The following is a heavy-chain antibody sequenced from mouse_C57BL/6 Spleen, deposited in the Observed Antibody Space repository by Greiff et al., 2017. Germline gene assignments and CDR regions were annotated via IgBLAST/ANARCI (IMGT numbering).Heavy chain of an antibody. D-gene: IGHD2-4*01. CDR3: ARGGLRHVYYAMDY. J-gene: IGHJ4*01. Sequence: EVKLMESGGGLVKPGGSLKLSCAASGFTFSDYGMHWVRQAPEKGLEWVAYISSGSSTIYYADTVKGRFTISRDNAKNTLFLQMTSLRSEDTAMYYWARGGLRHVYYAMDYWGQGTSVTVSS. CDR2: ISSGSSTI. CDR1: GFTFSDYG. V-gene: IGHV5-17*01.